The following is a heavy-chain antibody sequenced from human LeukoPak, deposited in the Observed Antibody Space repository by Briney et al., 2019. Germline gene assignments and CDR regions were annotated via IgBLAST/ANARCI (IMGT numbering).Heavy chain of an antibody. CDR3: ARDRGSMYSSGWRIFDY. Sequence: GASVKVSCKASGYTFTSYGISWVRQAPGQGLEWMGWISAYNGNTNYAQKLQGRVTMTTDTSTSTAYMELRSLRSDDTAVYYCARDRGSMYSSGWRIFDYWGQGTLVTVSS. CDR1: GYTFTSYG. J-gene: IGHJ4*02. V-gene: IGHV1-18*01. D-gene: IGHD6-19*01. CDR2: ISAYNGNT.